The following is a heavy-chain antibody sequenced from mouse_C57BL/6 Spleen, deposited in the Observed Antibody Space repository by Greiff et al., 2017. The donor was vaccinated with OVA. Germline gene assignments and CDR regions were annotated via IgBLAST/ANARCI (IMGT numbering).Heavy chain of an antibody. CDR2: IYPGSGST. CDR1: GYTFTSYW. V-gene: IGHV1-55*01. J-gene: IGHJ2*01. Sequence: QVQLKQPGAELVKPGASVKMSCKASGYTFTSYWITWVKQRPGQGLEWIGDIYPGSGSTNYNEKFKSKATLTVDTSSSTAYMQLSSLTSEDSAVYYCARDYSNYFDCWGQGTTLTVSS. D-gene: IGHD2-5*01. CDR3: ARDYSNYFDC.